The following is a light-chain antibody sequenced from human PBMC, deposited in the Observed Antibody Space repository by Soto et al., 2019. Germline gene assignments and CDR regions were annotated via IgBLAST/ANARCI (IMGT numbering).Light chain of an antibody. CDR3: QQRSNRPLT. V-gene: IGKV3-11*01. Sequence: DIVLTQSPSTLSLSPGERAPLSCMASQNVRSYLGWYQQKPGQAPRLLIYDTSKRVTGIPARFSGSGSGTDFTLTISSLEPEDSAVYYCQQRSNRPLTFGQGTRLEI. J-gene: IGKJ5*01. CDR2: DTS. CDR1: QNVRSY.